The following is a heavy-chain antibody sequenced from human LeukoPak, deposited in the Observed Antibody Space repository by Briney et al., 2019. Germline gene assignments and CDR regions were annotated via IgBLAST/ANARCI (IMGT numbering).Heavy chain of an antibody. V-gene: IGHV1-8*01. CDR2: MNPNSGYT. CDR3: ARMTYDGSGPNPNWFDP. Sequence: VASVKVSCKASGYSFTSYDINWVRQATGQGLEWMGWMNPNSGYTGYARRFQGRITMTRNTSISTVYMELSSLRFEDTAIYYCARMTYDGSGPNPNWFDPWGQGTLVTVSS. CDR1: GYSFTSYD. D-gene: IGHD3-22*01. J-gene: IGHJ5*02.